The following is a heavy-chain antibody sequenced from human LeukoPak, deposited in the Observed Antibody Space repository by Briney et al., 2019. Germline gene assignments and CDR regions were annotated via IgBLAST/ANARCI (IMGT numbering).Heavy chain of an antibody. V-gene: IGHV3-7*01. CDR1: GFTLSSYW. CDR3: ARARATGEFDC. CDR2: IKEDGSEK. J-gene: IGHJ4*02. Sequence: GGSLRLSCAVSGFTLSSYWMSWVRQSPEKGLEWVANIKEDGSEKYYVDSVKGRFSISRDNAKNSLYLQMNSLRAEDTAVYFCARARATGEFDCWGQGTLVTVSS. D-gene: IGHD1-26*01.